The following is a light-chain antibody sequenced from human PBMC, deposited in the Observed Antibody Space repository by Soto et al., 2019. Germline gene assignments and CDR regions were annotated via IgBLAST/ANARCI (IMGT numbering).Light chain of an antibody. V-gene: IGLV1-40*01. CDR2: ANT. Sequence: QLVLTQPPSVSGAPGQRITISCTGSSSNIGAGFDVHWYQHLPGTGPKLLIFANTNRPSGVPDRFSASKSGTSASLAITGVQAEDEADYYCHSSDGSLSGYVFGTGTKLTVL. J-gene: IGLJ1*01. CDR1: SSNIGAGFD. CDR3: HSSDGSLSGYV.